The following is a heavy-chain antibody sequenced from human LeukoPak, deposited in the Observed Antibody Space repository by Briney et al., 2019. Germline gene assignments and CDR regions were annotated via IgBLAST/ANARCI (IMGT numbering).Heavy chain of an antibody. V-gene: IGHV3-74*01. CDR3: ARVVDTHFDY. D-gene: IGHD5-18*01. CDR2: IKSDGSTT. J-gene: IGHJ4*02. Sequence: PGGSLRLSCAASGFTFSSYWTHWVRQAPGKGLVWVSRIKSDGSTTTYADSVKGRFTISRDNAKNTLYLQMNSLRAEDTAVYYCARVVDTHFDYWGQGTLVTVSS. CDR1: GFTFSSYW.